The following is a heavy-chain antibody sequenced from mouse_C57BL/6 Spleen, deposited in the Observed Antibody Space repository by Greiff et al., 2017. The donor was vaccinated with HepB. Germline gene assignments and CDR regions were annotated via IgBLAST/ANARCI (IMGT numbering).Heavy chain of an antibody. J-gene: IGHJ4*01. Sequence: DVKLQESGPELVKPGASVKIPCKASGYTFTDYNMDWVKQSHGKSLEWIGDINPNNGGTIYNQKFKGKATLTVDKSSSTAYMELRSLTSEDTAVYYCARRRLGQAMDYWGQGTSVTVSS. CDR3: ARRRLGQAMDY. V-gene: IGHV1-18*01. CDR2: INPNNGGT. D-gene: IGHD4-1*01. CDR1: GYTFTDYN.